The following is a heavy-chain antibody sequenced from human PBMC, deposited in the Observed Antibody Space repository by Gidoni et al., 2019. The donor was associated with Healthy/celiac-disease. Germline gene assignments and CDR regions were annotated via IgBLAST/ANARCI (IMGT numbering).Heavy chain of an antibody. J-gene: IGHJ5*02. Sequence: EVQLLESGGGLVQPGGSLRLSCAASGLTFSSYAMRWVRQAPGKWLEWVSAISGSGGSTYYADSVKGRFTISRDNSKNTLYLQMNSLRAEDTAVYYCAKLWGRGYCSGVSCQPFDPWGQGTLVTVSS. CDR3: AKLWGRGYCSGVSCQPFDP. V-gene: IGHV3-23*01. CDR2: ISGSGGST. CDR1: GLTFSSYA. D-gene: IGHD2-15*01.